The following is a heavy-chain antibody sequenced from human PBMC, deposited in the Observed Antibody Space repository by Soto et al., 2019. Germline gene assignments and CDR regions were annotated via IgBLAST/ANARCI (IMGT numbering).Heavy chain of an antibody. CDR1: GGSFKSGSYS. D-gene: IGHD3-3*01. Sequence: PSETVSLTCTVSGGSFKSGSYSWSWIRQPPGKGLEWIGYVYRTGRTSYNPSLKSRVSISMDTSKNQFSLNLDSVTAADTAVYFCARDFAYFDSWGQGTLVTVSS. CDR2: VYRTGRT. V-gene: IGHV4-61*01. J-gene: IGHJ4*02. CDR3: ARDFAYFDS.